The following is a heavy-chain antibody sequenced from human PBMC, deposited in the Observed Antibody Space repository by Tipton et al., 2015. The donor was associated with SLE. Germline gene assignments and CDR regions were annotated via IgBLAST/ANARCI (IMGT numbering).Heavy chain of an antibody. CDR1: GGSISSHY. CDR3: ARDVPQAVAGGMDV. CDR2: IYYSGST. D-gene: IGHD6-19*01. Sequence: TLSLTCTVSGGSISSHYWSWIRQPPGKGLEWIGYIYYSGSTNYNPSLKSRVTISVDTSKNQFSLKLSSVTAADTAVYYCARDVPQAVAGGMDVWGQGTTVTVSS. J-gene: IGHJ6*02. V-gene: IGHV4-59*11.